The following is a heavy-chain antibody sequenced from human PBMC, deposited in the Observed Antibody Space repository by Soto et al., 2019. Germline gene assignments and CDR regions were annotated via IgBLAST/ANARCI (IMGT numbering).Heavy chain of an antibody. V-gene: IGHV4-59*08. J-gene: IGHJ5*02. CDR1: GGSISSYY. CDR2: IYYSGST. D-gene: IGHD3-16*01. CDR3: ARGGSNWFDP. Sequence: PSETLSLTCTVSGGSISSYYWSWIRQPPGKGLEWIGYIYYSGSTNYNPSLKSRVTISVDTSKNQFSLKLSSVTAADTAVYYCARGGSNWFDPWGQGTLVTVSS.